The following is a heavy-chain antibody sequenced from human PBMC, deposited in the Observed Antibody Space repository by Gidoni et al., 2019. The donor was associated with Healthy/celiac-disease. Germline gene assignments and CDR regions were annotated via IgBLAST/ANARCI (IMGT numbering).Heavy chain of an antibody. J-gene: IGHJ5*02. CDR3: ARVGRGEAGNWFDP. CDR1: GFTYRSYS. Sequence: EVQLVESGGGLVKPEWALSLSCAASGFTYRSYSMNWLRQAPGKGLGWVSSISSSSSYIYYADSVKGRFTISRDNAKNSLYLQMNSLRAEDTAVYYCARVGRGEAGNWFDPWGQGTLVTVSS. D-gene: IGHD3-10*01. CDR2: ISSSSSYI. V-gene: IGHV3-21*01.